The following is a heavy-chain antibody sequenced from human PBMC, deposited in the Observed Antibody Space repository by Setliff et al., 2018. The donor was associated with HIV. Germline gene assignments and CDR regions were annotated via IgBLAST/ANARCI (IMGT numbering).Heavy chain of an antibody. J-gene: IGHJ4*02. V-gene: IGHV4-34*01. CDR1: DGSFSGYY. D-gene: IGHD3-22*01. CDR2: ITHSGRT. CDR3: ARDDYLDSSGYEGASY. Sequence: SETLSLTCAVYDGSFSGYYWIWIRKPPGKGLEWIGEITHSGRTNYNPSLKSRVTISVDASKNQFSLKLSSVTAADTAVYYCARDDYLDSSGYEGASYWGRGTLVTVSS.